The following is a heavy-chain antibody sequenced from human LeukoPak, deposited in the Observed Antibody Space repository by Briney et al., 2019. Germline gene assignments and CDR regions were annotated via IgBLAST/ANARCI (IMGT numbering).Heavy chain of an antibody. J-gene: IGHJ4*02. D-gene: IGHD2-2*01. V-gene: IGHV1-46*01. CDR1: GYTFTSYY. CDR2: INPSGGSS. CDR3: ARDMLTSSVDY. Sequence: ASVKVSCKASGYTFTSYYMHWVRQAPGQGLEWMGIINPSGGSSTYAQKFQGRVTMTRDTSTSTVYMELSSLTSEDTAVYYCARDMLTSSVDYWGQGTLVTVSS.